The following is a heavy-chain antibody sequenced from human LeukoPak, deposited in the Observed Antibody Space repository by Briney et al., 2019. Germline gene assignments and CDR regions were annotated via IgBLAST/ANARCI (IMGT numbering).Heavy chain of an antibody. J-gene: IGHJ5*02. CDR1: GYTFTGYY. CDR2: INPNSGGT. Sequence: ASMKVSCKASGYTFTGYYMHWVRQAPGQGLEWMGWINPNSGGTNYAQRFQGRVTMTRDTSISTAYMELSRLRSDDTAVYYCARRVLWFGDGGGWFDPWGQGTLVTVSS. D-gene: IGHD3-10*01. V-gene: IGHV1-2*02. CDR3: ARRVLWFGDGGGWFDP.